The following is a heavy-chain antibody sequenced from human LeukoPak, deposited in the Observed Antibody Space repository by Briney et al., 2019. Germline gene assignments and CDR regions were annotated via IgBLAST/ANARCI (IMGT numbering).Heavy chain of an antibody. CDR3: ARRSGYCGGDCWAFDI. Sequence: ASVKVSCKASGYTFTSYAMHWVRQAPGQRLEWMGWINAGNGNTKYSQKFQGRVTITRDTSASTAYMELSSLRSEDTAVYYCARRSGYCGGDCWAFDIWGQGTMVTVSS. D-gene: IGHD2-21*02. CDR2: INAGNGNT. V-gene: IGHV1-3*01. CDR1: GYTFTSYA. J-gene: IGHJ3*02.